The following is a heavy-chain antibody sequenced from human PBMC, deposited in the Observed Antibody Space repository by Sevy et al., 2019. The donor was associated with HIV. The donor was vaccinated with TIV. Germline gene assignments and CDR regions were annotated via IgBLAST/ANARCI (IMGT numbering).Heavy chain of an antibody. J-gene: IGHJ4*02. D-gene: IGHD3-3*01. Sequence: GGSLRLSCAASGFTFSSYAMHWVRQAPGKGLEWVAVISYDGSNKYYADSVKGRFTISRDNSKNTLYLQMNSLRAEDTAVYYCARAYDFWSGYSDYWGQGTLVTVSS. CDR3: ARAYDFWSGYSDY. CDR1: GFTFSSYA. CDR2: ISYDGSNK. V-gene: IGHV3-30-3*01.